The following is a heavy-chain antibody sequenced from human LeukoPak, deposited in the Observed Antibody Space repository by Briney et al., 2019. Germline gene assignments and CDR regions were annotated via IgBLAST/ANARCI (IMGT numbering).Heavy chain of an antibody. CDR2: ISAYNGNT. CDR1: GYTFTSYG. V-gene: IGHV1-18*01. D-gene: IGHD3-22*01. J-gene: IGHJ4*02. CDR3: ARDMDYYDSSGYQPCYY. Sequence: ASXKVSCKASGYTFTSYGISWVRQAPGQGREWMGWISAYNGNTKYAQKIQGRVSITTETYTRKDYMELRRLRDRDTAVYYCARDMDYYDSSGYQPCYYWGQGTLVTVSS.